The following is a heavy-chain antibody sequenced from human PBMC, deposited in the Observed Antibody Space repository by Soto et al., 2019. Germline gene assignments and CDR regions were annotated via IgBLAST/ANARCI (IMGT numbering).Heavy chain of an antibody. CDR2: ISGNGGDYT. D-gene: IGHD2-2*01. CDR3: VPLCRYCSTTTPS. CDR1: GFTFSTYA. V-gene: IGHV3-23*01. Sequence: EVQLLESGGGLVQPGGSLRLSCAASGFTFSTYAMSWVRQAPRKELEWVSAISGNGGDYTYYADSVKGRFTISRDNSNNTLYLQMNSLRAEDTAVYYCVPLCRYCSTTTPSWGQGTLVTVSS. J-gene: IGHJ4*02.